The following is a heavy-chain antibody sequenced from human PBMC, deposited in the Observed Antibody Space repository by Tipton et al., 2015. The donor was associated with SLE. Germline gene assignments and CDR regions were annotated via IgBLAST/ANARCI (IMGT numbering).Heavy chain of an antibody. CDR3: AREPVYYYYYMDV. V-gene: IGHV4-59*12. CDR2: VYYVGST. CDR1: GGSIGTYY. J-gene: IGHJ6*03. Sequence: TLSLTCTVSGGSIGTYYWNWIRQSPGKGLEWIGNVYYVGSTNYNPSLKGRVTISVATSKNQFSLKLSSVTAADTAVYYCAREPVYYYYYMDVWGKGTTVTVSS.